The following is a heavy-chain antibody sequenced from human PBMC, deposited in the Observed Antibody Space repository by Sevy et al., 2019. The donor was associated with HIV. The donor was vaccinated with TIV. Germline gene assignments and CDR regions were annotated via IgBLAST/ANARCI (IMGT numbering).Heavy chain of an antibody. Sequence: GGSLRLSCAASGFTFSNDSMNWDRQAPGRGLEWVTLISRRGKFIYYAESVKGRFIISRDNAKNSLYLQLNSLRPDDTAVYYCARDSGSGFDWGQGTTVTVSS. CDR2: ISRRGKFI. CDR1: GFTFSNDS. J-gene: IGHJ6*02. D-gene: IGHD3-22*01. V-gene: IGHV3-21*01. CDR3: ARDSGSGFD.